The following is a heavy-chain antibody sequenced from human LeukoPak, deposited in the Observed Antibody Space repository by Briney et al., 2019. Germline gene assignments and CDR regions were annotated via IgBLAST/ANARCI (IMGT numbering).Heavy chain of an antibody. V-gene: IGHV3-30*03. Sequence: GGSLRLSCAASGFTFSSYGMHWVRQAPGKGLEWVAVIFYDGSNKYYADSVKGRFTISRDNSKNTLYLQMNSLRTEDTAVYYCLPDWFDPWGQGTLVTVSS. J-gene: IGHJ5*02. CDR3: LPDWFDP. CDR2: IFYDGSNK. CDR1: GFTFSSYG.